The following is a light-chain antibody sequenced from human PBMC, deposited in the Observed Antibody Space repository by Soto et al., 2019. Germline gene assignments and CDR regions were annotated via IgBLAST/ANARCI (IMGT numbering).Light chain of an antibody. CDR1: QSISGNY. Sequence: EVVLTPSPGTLSWSPGERATLSCRASQSISGNYLHWYQQKPGQAPRLLIFGTSSRATGIPDRFSGTGSGTEFILTITNLQPEDFATYYCLQHTYIWSFGQGTKVDIK. J-gene: IGKJ1*01. CDR3: LQHTYIWS. CDR2: GTS. V-gene: IGKV3-20*01.